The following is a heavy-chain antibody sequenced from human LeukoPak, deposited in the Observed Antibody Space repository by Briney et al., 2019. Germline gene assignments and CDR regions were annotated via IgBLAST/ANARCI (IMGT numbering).Heavy chain of an antibody. V-gene: IGHV3-66*01. CDR3: ARSYSNHLFGMDV. J-gene: IGHJ6*02. CDR1: GFTVSSYY. Sequence: GGSLRLSCAASGFTVSSYYMAWVRQAPGKGLEWVSVIYSGGSTYYADSVKGRVAISRDNSNNTVFLQMNIVRAEDAAVYYCARSYSNHLFGMDVWGQGTTVTVSS. D-gene: IGHD4-11*01. CDR2: IYSGGST.